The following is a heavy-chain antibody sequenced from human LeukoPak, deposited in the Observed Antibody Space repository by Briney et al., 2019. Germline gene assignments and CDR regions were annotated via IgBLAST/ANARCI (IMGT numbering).Heavy chain of an antibody. Sequence: SETLSLTCTVSGGSISSSSYYWGWIRQPPGKGLEWIGSIYYSGSTYYNPSLKSRVTISVDPSKNPFSLQLSSVTAADTAVYYCASVVPAAYDAFDIWGQGTMVTVSS. CDR2: IYYSGST. CDR1: GGSISSSSYY. J-gene: IGHJ3*02. D-gene: IGHD2-2*01. CDR3: ASVVPAAYDAFDI. V-gene: IGHV4-39*01.